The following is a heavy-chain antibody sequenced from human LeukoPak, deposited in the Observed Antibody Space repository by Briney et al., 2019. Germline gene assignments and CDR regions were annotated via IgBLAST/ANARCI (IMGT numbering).Heavy chain of an antibody. V-gene: IGHV3-7*03. CDR1: GFTFSSYW. J-gene: IGHJ3*02. Sequence: GGSLRLSCAASGFTFSSYWMTWVRQAPGKGLEWVANIKQDGSEKYYVDSVKGRFTISRDNAKNSLYLQMNSLRAEDTALYYCAKDRGAFDIWGQGTMVTVSS. CDR3: AKDRGAFDI. CDR2: IKQDGSEK. D-gene: IGHD5-24*01.